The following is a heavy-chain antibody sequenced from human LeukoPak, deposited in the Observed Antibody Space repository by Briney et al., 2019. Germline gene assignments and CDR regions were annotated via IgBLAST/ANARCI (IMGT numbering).Heavy chain of an antibody. CDR3: ATSSDWPYYFHY. D-gene: IGHD2-21*01. J-gene: IGHJ4*02. CDR1: GFIFSNEW. V-gene: IGHV3-23*01. Sequence: GGSLRLSCAASGFIFSNEWTNWVRQAPGKGLEWASTVSGSGVATYFADSVKGRFTISRDNSKNTVFLEMNNLRAEDAAVYYCATSSDWPYYFHYWGQGTLVTVSS. CDR2: VSGSGVAT.